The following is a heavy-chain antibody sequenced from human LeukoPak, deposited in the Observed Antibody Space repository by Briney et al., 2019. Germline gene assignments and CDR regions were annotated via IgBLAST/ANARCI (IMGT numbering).Heavy chain of an antibody. D-gene: IGHD5-12*01. CDR3: ATQGNSGYEMSLDY. V-gene: IGHV1-69*04. CDR1: GGTFSSYA. CDR2: IIPILGIA. Sequence: ASVKVSCKASGGTFSSYAISWVRQAPGQGLEWMGRIIPILGIANYAQKFQGRVTITADKSTSTAYMELSSLRSGDTAVYYCATQGNSGYEMSLDYWDQGTLVTVSS. J-gene: IGHJ4*02.